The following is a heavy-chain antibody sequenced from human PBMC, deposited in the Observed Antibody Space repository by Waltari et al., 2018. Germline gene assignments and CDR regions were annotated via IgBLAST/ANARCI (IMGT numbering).Heavy chain of an antibody. CDR2: INHSGST. V-gene: IGHV4-34*01. CDR1: GGSFSGYY. CDR3: ARGPIWEGATPIGWFDP. J-gene: IGHJ5*02. D-gene: IGHD1-26*01. Sequence: QVQLQQWGAGLLKPSETLSLTCAVYGGSFSGYYWSWIRQPPGKGLEWIGEINHSGSTNYNPSLKSRGTISVDTSKNQFSLKLSSVTAADTAVYYCARGPIWEGATPIGWFDPWGQGTLVTVSS.